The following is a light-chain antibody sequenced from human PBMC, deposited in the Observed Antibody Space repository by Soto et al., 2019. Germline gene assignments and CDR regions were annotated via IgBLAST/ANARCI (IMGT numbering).Light chain of an antibody. CDR3: LQHNGYPYT. CDR1: QSVSNNY. V-gene: IGKV3-20*01. J-gene: IGKJ2*01. CDR2: SAS. Sequence: EIVLTQSPGTLSLSPGERATLSCRASQSVSNNYLAWYQQKPGQAPRLLIYSASSRATGIPDRFSGSGSGTDFTLTISRLEPEDFATYYCLQHNGYPYTFGQGTKLEIK.